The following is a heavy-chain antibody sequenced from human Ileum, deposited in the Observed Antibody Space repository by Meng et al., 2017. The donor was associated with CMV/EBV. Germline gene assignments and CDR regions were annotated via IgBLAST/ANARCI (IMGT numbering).Heavy chain of an antibody. D-gene: IGHD6-13*01. CDR3: ATSIAATISYFFEY. V-gene: IGHV1-69*05. CDR2: IIPIYGTP. Sequence: ASGGTFSTCAFSWVRQAPGQGLEWMGGIIPIYGTPTYAQKFQGRVTITTDEATSTAYMELSSMRSEDTALYYCATSIAATISYFFEYWGQGTLVTVS. J-gene: IGHJ4*02. CDR1: GGTFSTCA.